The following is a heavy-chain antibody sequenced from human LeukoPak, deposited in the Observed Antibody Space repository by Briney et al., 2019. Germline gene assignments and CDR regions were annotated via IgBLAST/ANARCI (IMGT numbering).Heavy chain of an antibody. Sequence: PGRSLRLSCAASGFTFSGYAMHWVRQAPGKGLEWVAVISYDGSNKYYADSVKGRFTISRDNSKNTLYLQMNSLRAEDTAVYYCARDPERLWFGELSGGYYFDYWGQGTLVTVSS. CDR2: ISYDGSNK. CDR1: GFTFSGYA. D-gene: IGHD3-10*01. CDR3: ARDPERLWFGELSGGYYFDY. J-gene: IGHJ4*02. V-gene: IGHV3-30*04.